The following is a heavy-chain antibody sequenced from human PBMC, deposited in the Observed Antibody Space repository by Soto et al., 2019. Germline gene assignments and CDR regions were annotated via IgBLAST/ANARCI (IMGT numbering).Heavy chain of an antibody. CDR1: GFSFTQYD. CDR3: ARSGPLYGSGSFYPTFYGMDV. D-gene: IGHD3-10*01. J-gene: IGHJ6*01. CDR2: IGIGGDT. V-gene: IGHV3-13*04. Sequence: EVQLVESGGGLVQPGGSLRLSCVASGFSFTQYDMHWVRQGIGKGLEWVSAIGIGGDTYYPVSVKGRCTISRENAKNSLYLQMNNLRAGDTAIYYCARSGPLYGSGSFYPTFYGMDVWGQGTTVTVSS.